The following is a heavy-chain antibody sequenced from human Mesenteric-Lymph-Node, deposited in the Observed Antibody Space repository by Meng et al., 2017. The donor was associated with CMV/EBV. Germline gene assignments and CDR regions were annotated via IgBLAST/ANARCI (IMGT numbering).Heavy chain of an antibody. CDR1: TGGVG. V-gene: IGHV2-5*01. CDR3: AHTPLGYCSSTSCLNWFDP. D-gene: IGHD2-2*01. Sequence: TGGVGVGWIRQPPGKALEWLALIYWNDDKRYSPSLKSRLTITKDTSKNQVVLTMTNMDPVDTATYYCAHTPLGYCSSTSCLNWFDPWGQGTLVTVSS. J-gene: IGHJ5*02. CDR2: IYWNDDK.